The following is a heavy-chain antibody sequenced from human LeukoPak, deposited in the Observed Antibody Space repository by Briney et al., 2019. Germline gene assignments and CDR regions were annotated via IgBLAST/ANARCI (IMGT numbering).Heavy chain of an antibody. J-gene: IGHJ5*02. CDR2: ITASGDKT. Sequence: GESLRLSCAASGFTFSSYAMSWVRQAPGKGLEWVSGITASGDKTFYGDSVKGRFTISRDNSKNTLYLQMNSLRAEDTAVYSCARGPRGFDPWGQGTLVTVSS. CDR3: ARGPRGFDP. CDR1: GFTFSSYA. V-gene: IGHV3-23*01.